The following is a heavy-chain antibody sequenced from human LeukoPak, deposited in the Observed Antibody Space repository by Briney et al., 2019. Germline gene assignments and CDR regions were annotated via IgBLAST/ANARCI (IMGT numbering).Heavy chain of an antibody. CDR2: INWNGGTT. Sequence: GGSLRLSCEASGFSFDDYGMSWVRQAPGEGLEWVSGINWNGGTTGYADSVKGRFTISRDNAKNPVYLQMNSLRAEDTALYYCARAADLFTAYFAFDYWGQGALVTVSS. D-gene: IGHD3-9*01. V-gene: IGHV3-20*04. CDR1: GFSFDDYG. CDR3: ARAADLFTAYFAFDY. J-gene: IGHJ4*02.